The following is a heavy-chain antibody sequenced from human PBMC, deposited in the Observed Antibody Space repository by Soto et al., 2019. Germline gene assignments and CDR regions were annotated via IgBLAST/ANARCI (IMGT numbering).Heavy chain of an antibody. CDR3: ARELYGSGSPFDY. CDR2: IYYSGST. Sequence: SETLSLTCTVSGGSISSYYWSWIRQPPGKGLEWIGYIYYSGSTNYNPSLKSRVTISVDTSKNQFSLKLNSVTAADTAVYYCARELYGSGSPFDYWGQGTLVTVSS. D-gene: IGHD3-10*01. J-gene: IGHJ4*02. CDR1: GGSISSYY. V-gene: IGHV4-59*12.